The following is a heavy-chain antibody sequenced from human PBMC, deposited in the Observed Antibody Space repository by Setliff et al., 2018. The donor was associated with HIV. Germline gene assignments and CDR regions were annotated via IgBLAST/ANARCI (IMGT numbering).Heavy chain of an antibody. CDR3: ACTSDYYYDSSGYSFDY. J-gene: IGHJ4*02. CDR1: GGSISSGDYY. Sequence: KPSETLSLTCTVSGGSISSGDYYWGWIRQPPGKGLEWIGYIYYSGGTYYNPSLKSRVTISVDTSKNQFSLKLSSVTAADTAVYYCACTSDYYYDSSGYSFDYWGQGTLVTVSS. D-gene: IGHD3-22*01. CDR2: IYYSGGT. V-gene: IGHV4-30-4*08.